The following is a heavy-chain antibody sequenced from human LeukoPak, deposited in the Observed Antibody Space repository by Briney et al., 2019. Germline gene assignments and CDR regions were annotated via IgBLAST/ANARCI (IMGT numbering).Heavy chain of an antibody. CDR1: GFTFDDYA. V-gene: IGHV3-43D*03. J-gene: IGHJ4*02. D-gene: IGHD6-13*01. CDR2: ISWDGGST. CDR3: AKGLESSSWYYFDY. Sequence: GGSLRLSCAASGFTFDDYAMHWVRQAPGKGLEWVSLISWDGGSTYYADSVKGRFTISRDNSKNSLYPQMNSLRAEDTALYYCAKGLESSSWYYFDYWGQGTLVTVSS.